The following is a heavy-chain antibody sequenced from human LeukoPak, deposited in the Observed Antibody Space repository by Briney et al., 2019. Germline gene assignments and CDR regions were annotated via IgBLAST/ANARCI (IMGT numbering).Heavy chain of an antibody. CDR3: ARIAVAGIGY. CDR2: IYYSGST. Sequence: PSETLSLTCAVSGGSISSSSYYWGWIRQPPGRGLEWIGSIYYSGSTYYNPSLKSRVTISVDTSKNQFSLKLSSVTAADTAVYYCARIAVAGIGYWGQGTLVTVSS. V-gene: IGHV4-39*01. J-gene: IGHJ4*02. CDR1: GGSISSSSYY. D-gene: IGHD6-19*01.